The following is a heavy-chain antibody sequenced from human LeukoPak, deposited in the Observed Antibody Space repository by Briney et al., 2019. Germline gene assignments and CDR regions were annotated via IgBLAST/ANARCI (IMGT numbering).Heavy chain of an antibody. Sequence: RASVKVSCKASGYTFTGYYMHWVRQAPGQGLEWMGWINPNSGGTNYAQKFQGRVNMTRDTSISTAYMELSRLRSDDTAVYYCATYYYDSSGYSLAFDIWGQGTMVTVSS. CDR1: GYTFTGYY. CDR3: ATYYYDSSGYSLAFDI. D-gene: IGHD3-22*01. J-gene: IGHJ3*02. V-gene: IGHV1-2*02. CDR2: INPNSGGT.